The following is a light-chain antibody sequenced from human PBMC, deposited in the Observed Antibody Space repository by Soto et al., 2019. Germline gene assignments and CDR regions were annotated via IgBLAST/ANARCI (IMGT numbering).Light chain of an antibody. CDR3: SSYTSGSTLV. J-gene: IGLJ2*01. Sequence: QSALTQPASVSGSPGQSITISCTGTVSDVGGYNYVSWYQQHPDKAPKLMIYDVSNRPSGVSNRFSGSKSGNTASLTISGLQAEDEADYYCSSYTSGSTLVFGGGTKLTVL. CDR1: VSDVGGYNY. V-gene: IGLV2-14*01. CDR2: DVS.